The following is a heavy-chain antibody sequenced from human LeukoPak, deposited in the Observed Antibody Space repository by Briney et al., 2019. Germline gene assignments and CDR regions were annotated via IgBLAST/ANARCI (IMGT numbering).Heavy chain of an antibody. J-gene: IGHJ3*02. Sequence: GGSLRLSCAASGFTFSTYSMNWVRQAPGKGLEWVSSISSSSSYIYYVDSVKGRFTISRDNAKNSLYLQMDSLRAEDTAVYYCAGELWDIWGQGTMVTVSS. V-gene: IGHV3-21*01. CDR3: AGELWDI. D-gene: IGHD3-10*01. CDR1: GFTFSTYS. CDR2: ISSSSSYI.